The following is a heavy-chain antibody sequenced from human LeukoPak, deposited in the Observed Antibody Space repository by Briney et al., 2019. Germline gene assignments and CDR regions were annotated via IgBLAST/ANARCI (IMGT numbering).Heavy chain of an antibody. D-gene: IGHD3-10*02. CDR1: GYTFTGYY. J-gene: IGHJ4*02. Sequence: ASVKVSCKASGYTFTGYYMHWVRQAPGQGLEWMGWINPNSGGTNYAQKFQGRVTMTRDTSISTAYMELSRLRSDDTAMYYCARHNRVLWSAGYYFDYWGQGTLVTVSS. CDR3: ARHNRVLWSAGYYFDY. CDR2: INPNSGGT. V-gene: IGHV1-2*02.